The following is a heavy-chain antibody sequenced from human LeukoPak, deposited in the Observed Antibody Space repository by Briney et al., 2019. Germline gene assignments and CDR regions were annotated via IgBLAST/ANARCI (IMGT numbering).Heavy chain of an antibody. CDR2: IIPIFGTA. D-gene: IGHD3-10*01. J-gene: IGHJ5*02. CDR1: GGTFSSYA. V-gene: IGHV1-69*06. Sequence: GASVTVSCKASGGTFSSYAISWVRQAPGQGLEWMGGIIPIFGTANYAQKFQGRVTITADKSTSTAYMELSSLRSEDTAVYCCARGLMVRGPGWFDPWGQGTLVTVSS. CDR3: ARGLMVRGPGWFDP.